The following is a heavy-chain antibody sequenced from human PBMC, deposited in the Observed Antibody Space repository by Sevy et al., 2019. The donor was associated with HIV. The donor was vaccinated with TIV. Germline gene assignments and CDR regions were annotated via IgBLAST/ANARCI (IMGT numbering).Heavy chain of an antibody. V-gene: IGHV3-15*07. J-gene: IGHJ4*02. CDR1: GFTFSNAW. CDR2: IKSKTDGGTT. D-gene: IGHD3-22*01. CDR3: TTDPYYYHSTGCQPYFDY. Sequence: GGSLRLSCAASGFTFSNAWMNWVRQAPGNGLEWVGRIKSKTDGGTTDYDAPVKGRFTISRADSKNTLYLQMNSLKTEDTAVYYCTTDPYYYHSTGCQPYFDYWGQGTLVTVSS.